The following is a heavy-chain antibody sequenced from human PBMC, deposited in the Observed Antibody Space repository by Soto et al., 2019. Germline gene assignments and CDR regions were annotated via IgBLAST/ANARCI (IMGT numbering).Heavy chain of an antibody. J-gene: IGHJ4*02. Sequence: EVQLVESGGGLVQPGGSLRLSCAASGFSVSSTYRTWVRQAPGKGLEWVSLLYTGGSTYYAGSVKGRFTISRDNSKNTLYLQMNNLRAEDTAVYHCARDLGSTGDYWGPGTLVTVSS. CDR2: LYTGGST. CDR3: ARDLGSTGDY. V-gene: IGHV3-53*01. CDR1: GFSVSSTY. D-gene: IGHD3-16*01.